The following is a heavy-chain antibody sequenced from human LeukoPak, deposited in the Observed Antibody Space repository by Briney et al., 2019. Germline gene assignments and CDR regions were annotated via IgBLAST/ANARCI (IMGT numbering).Heavy chain of an antibody. V-gene: IGHV3-48*03. J-gene: IGHJ4*02. CDR3: ARKRLADLGDDTSFGGTPFDS. D-gene: IGHD3-16*01. CDR2: ITSGASVI. Sequence: PGRSLRLSCVASVFTFKTYHMNWVRQAPGKGLEWLSGITSGASVIYYADSVKGRFTISRDDATNSVFLQMSGLTVDDTAVYYCARKRLADLGDDTSFGGTPFDSWGQGTLVIVSS. CDR1: VFTFKTYH.